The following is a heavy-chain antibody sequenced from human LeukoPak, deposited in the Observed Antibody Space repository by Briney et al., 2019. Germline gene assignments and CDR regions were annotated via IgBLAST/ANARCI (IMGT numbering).Heavy chain of an antibody. Sequence: ASVKASCKTSGYTFTGYYMHWVRQAPGQGLEWMGWINPNSGGADYAQKFQGRITMTRDTSISTAYMELSSLRSDDTAVYYCALFDFWGQGTLVTVSS. V-gene: IGHV1-2*02. CDR1: GYTFTGYY. J-gene: IGHJ4*02. CDR3: ALFDF. CDR2: INPNSGGA.